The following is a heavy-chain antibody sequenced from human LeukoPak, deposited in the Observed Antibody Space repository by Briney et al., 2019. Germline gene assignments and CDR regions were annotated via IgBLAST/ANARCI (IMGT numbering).Heavy chain of an antibody. J-gene: IGHJ5*02. D-gene: IGHD6-19*01. Sequence: SETLSLTCTVSRGSISSPSYYWGWIRQPPGKGLEWIGSIYYSGSTYYNPSLKTRVTISVDTSKNQFSLKLSSFTAADTAVYYCARHEQWLGSLDPWGQGTLVTVSS. V-gene: IGHV4-39*01. CDR1: RGSISSPSYY. CDR3: ARHEQWLGSLDP. CDR2: IYYSGST.